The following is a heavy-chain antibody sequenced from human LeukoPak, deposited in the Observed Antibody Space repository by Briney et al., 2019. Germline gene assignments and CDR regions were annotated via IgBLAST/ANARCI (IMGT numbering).Heavy chain of an antibody. CDR2: IYYSGST. CDR1: GGSISSYY. J-gene: IGHJ3*02. Sequence: RTSETLSLTCTVSGGSISSYYWSWIRQPPGKGLEWIGYIYYSGSTNYNPSLKSRVTISVDTSKNQFSLKLSSVTAADTAVYYCARDSRSDAFDIWGQGTMVTVSS. V-gene: IGHV4-59*01. CDR3: ARDSRSDAFDI.